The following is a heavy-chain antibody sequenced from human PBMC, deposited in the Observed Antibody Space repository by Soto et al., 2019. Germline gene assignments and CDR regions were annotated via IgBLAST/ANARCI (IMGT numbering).Heavy chain of an antibody. CDR1: GFTFSSYA. D-gene: IGHD5-12*01. CDR3: AKEFAQWLRSTHCYGMDV. J-gene: IGHJ6*02. CDR2: ISGSGGST. Sequence: EVQLLESGGGLVQPGGSLRLSCAASGFTFSSYAMSWVRQAPGKGLEWVSAISGSGGSTYYADSVKGRFTISRDNSKNSLYRQMNSLRAEDTAVYYCAKEFAQWLRSTHCYGMDVWGQGTTVTVSS. V-gene: IGHV3-23*01.